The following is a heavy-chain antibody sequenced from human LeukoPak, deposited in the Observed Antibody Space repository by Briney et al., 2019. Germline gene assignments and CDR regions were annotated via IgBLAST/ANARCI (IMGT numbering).Heavy chain of an antibody. D-gene: IGHD3-9*01. J-gene: IGHJ4*02. CDR1: GFTFNTFN. CDR3: ARGHYDVLAASYKWIPDY. CDR2: ITSGGDYI. V-gene: IGHV3-21*01. Sequence: GGSLRLSCAASGFTFNTFNMNWVRQAPGKGLEWVSSITSGGDYIYYADSVKGRFTTSRGNAKNSLSLQLNSLRVEDTAVYYCARGHYDVLAASYKWIPDYWGQGTLVTVSS.